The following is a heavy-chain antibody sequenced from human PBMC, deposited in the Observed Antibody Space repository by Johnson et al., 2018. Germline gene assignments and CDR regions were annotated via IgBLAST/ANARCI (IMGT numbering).Heavy chain of an antibody. CDR2: ISYDGIGK. CDR1: GFTFRSFG. D-gene: IGHD6-19*01. J-gene: IGHJ3*02. CDR3: ARFNRGWNAFDI. V-gene: IGHV3-30*03. Sequence: VQLVESGGGVVQPGRSLRLSCAASGFTFRSFGMHWVRQAPGKGLEWVAIISYDGIGKYYADSVQGRFTVSRDNSKNTLYLHLKSLTTVETVVYYWARFNRGWNAFDILGQGTMVTGSS.